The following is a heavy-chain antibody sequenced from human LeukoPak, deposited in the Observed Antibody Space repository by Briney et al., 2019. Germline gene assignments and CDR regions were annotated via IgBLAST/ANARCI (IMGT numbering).Heavy chain of an antibody. D-gene: IGHD5-24*01. Sequence: SVQVSCKASRYTFTDYYMHWVRQAPRQGRDWMGWINPNSGGTNYAQKFQGRVSMTRDTSISTAYMELSRLRSDDTAVYYCARMKADRTIDFDYWGQGTLVTVSS. CDR3: ARMKADRTIDFDY. CDR2: INPNSGGT. CDR1: RYTFTDYY. J-gene: IGHJ4*02. V-gene: IGHV1-2*02.